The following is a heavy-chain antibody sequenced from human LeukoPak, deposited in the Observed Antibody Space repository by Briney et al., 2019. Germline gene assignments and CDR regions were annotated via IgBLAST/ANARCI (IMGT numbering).Heavy chain of an antibody. CDR1: GFPFSSYA. CDR2: ISGSGGST. CDR3: ARYYDFWSGYFPPSHYYYGMDV. J-gene: IGHJ6*02. D-gene: IGHD3-3*01. Sequence: GGSLKLSCAASGFPFSSYAMSWVRQAPGKGLEWVSAISGSGGSTYYADSVKGRFTISTDNSKNTLYLQINSLRAEDTAVYYCARYYDFWSGYFPPSHYYYGMDVWGQGTTVTVSS. V-gene: IGHV3-23*01.